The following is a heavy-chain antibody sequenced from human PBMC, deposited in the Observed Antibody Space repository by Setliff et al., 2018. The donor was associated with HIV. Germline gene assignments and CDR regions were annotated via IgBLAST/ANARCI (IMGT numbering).Heavy chain of an antibody. CDR3: AKAGRGIYYTGGYYYDGFDV. J-gene: IGHJ3*01. CDR1: GYSFTSYW. V-gene: IGHV5-51*01. D-gene: IGHD3-22*01. Sequence: GESLKISCKGSGYSFTSYWIGWVRQMPGKGLEWMGIIYPGDSDTSYSPSFQGQVTISADRSTNTAYLEWSSLKASDTAMYYCAKAGRGIYYTGGYYYDGFDVWGQGTMVTVSS. CDR2: IYPGDSDT.